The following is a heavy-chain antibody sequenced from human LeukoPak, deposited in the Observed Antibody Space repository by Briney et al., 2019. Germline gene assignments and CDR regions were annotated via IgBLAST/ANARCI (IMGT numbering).Heavy chain of an antibody. J-gene: IGHJ4*02. V-gene: IGHV5-51*01. CDR2: IYPSDSDA. CDR3: ARLISGTTGVDY. CDR1: GYSFTSYW. D-gene: IGHD1-7*01. Sequence: GESLKISCKVSGYSFTSYWIGWVRQMPGNGLEWMGIIYPSDSDARYSPSFQGQVTISADKSIRTAYLQWSTLKASDTAIYYCARLISGTTGVDYWGQGTLVTVSS.